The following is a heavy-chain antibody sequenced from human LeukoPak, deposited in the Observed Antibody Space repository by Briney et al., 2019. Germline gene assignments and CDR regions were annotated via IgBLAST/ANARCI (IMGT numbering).Heavy chain of an antibody. V-gene: IGHV3-30*03. Sequence: GGSLRLSCAASGFTFSSYGMHWVRQAPGKGLEWVAVISYDGSNKYYADSVKGRFTISRDISKNTLYLQMNSLRAEDTAVYYCARHLNYYLDYWGQGTLVTVSS. D-gene: IGHD3-10*01. CDR2: ISYDGSNK. CDR3: ARHLNYYLDY. CDR1: GFTFSSYG. J-gene: IGHJ4*02.